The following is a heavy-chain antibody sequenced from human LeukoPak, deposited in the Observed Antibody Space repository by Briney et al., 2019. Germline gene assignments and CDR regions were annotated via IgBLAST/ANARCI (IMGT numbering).Heavy chain of an antibody. Sequence: ASVKVSCKASGYTFTSYGISWVRQAPGQGLEWMGWISAYNGNTNYAQKLQGRVTMTTNASTSTAYMELRSLRSDDTAVYYCARRDDYGGNGVEGFDYWGQGTLVTVSS. CDR3: ARRDDYGGNGVEGFDY. J-gene: IGHJ4*02. CDR2: ISAYNGNT. D-gene: IGHD4-23*01. V-gene: IGHV1-18*01. CDR1: GYTFTSYG.